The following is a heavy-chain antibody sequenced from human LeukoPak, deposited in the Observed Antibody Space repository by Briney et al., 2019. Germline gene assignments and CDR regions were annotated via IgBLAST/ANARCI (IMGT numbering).Heavy chain of an antibody. D-gene: IGHD6-19*01. CDR3: ARGRLGSGRGY. CDR1: GGSFSGYY. J-gene: IGHJ4*02. CDR2: INHSGST. Sequence: PSETLSLTCAVYGGSFSGYYWSWLRQPPGKGLEWIGEINHSGSTNYNPSLKSRVTISVDTSKNQFSLKLSSVTAADTAVYYCARGRLGSGRGYWGQGTLVTVSS. V-gene: IGHV4-34*01.